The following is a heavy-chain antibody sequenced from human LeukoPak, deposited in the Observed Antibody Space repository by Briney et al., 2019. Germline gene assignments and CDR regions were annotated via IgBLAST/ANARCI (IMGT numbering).Heavy chain of an antibody. CDR1: GGSFSGYY. J-gene: IGHJ4*02. CDR3: ARRRYGGNSGFLTG. Sequence: SETLSLTCAVYGGSFSGYYWSWIRQPPGKGLEWIGEINHSGSTNYNPSLRSRVTISVDTSKNQFSLKLSSVTAADTAVYYCARRRYGGNSGFLTGWGQGTLVTVSS. CDR2: INHSGST. D-gene: IGHD4-23*01. V-gene: IGHV4-34*01.